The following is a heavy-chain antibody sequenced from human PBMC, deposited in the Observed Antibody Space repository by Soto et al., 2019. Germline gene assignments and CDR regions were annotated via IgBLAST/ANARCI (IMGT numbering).Heavy chain of an antibody. Sequence: PGGSLRLSCAASGFTFSVYAMSWVRQAPGKGLEWVAVIWYDGSNKYYADSVKGRFTISRDNSKNTLYLQMNSLRAEDTAVYYCAKENRGPHTISGGNWFDPWGQGTLVTVSS. J-gene: IGHJ5*02. CDR1: GFTFSVYA. CDR2: IWYDGSNK. D-gene: IGHD3-9*01. CDR3: AKENRGPHTISGGNWFDP. V-gene: IGHV3-33*06.